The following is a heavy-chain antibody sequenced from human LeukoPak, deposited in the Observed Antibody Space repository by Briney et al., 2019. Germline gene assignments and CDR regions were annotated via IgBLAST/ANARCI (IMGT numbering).Heavy chain of an antibody. V-gene: IGHV7-4-1*02. D-gene: IGHD5-12*01. CDR2: INTDTGNP. CDR3: AIGPSGYEFDY. Sequence: ASVKVSCKVSGYTLTELSMHWVRQAPGQGLEWMGWINTDTGNPTYAQGFTGRFVFSLDTSVSTAYLQISSLKAEDTAVYYCAIGPSGYEFDYWGQGTLVTVSS. J-gene: IGHJ4*02. CDR1: GYTLTELS.